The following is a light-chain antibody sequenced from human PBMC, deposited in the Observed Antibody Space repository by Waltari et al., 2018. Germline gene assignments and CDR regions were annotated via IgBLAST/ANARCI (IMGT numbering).Light chain of an antibody. CDR3: QSYDSAVSGLV. CDR2: GDI. CDR1: SSNIGAPYD. Sequence: QSVLTQPPSVSGAPGQRVTISCTGSSSNIGAPYDVHWYQHVPGVAPKVLIYGDINRPAGVPDRFSASKSGTSASLAITGLQAEDEAYYYCQSYDSAVSGLVFGSGTKVTVL. V-gene: IGLV1-40*01. J-gene: IGLJ1*01.